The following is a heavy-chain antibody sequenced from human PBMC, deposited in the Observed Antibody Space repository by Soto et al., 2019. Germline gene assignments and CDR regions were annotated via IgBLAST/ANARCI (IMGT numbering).Heavy chain of an antibody. V-gene: IGHV4-39*01. CDR2: VYYSGST. J-gene: IGHJ4*02. Sequence: SGTLSLTCTVSDCSVSRSSYYWGWVRQPPGKGLERIGSVYYSGSTYYTPSLERRVTISVDKSKNQFSLKLMSLSAADTAVYYCGRLEGLATISYYFDYWGQGALVTVSS. CDR3: GRLEGLATISYYFDY. D-gene: IGHD3-9*01. CDR1: DCSVSRSSYY.